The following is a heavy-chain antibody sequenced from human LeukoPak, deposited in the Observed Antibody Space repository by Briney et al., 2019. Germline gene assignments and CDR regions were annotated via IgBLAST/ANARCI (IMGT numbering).Heavy chain of an antibody. D-gene: IGHD4-17*01. V-gene: IGHV4-59*01. J-gene: IGHJ4*02. CDR1: GGSISSYY. Sequence: KPSETLSLTCTVSGGSISSYYWSWIRQPPGKGLEWIGYIYYSGSTNYNPSLKSRVTISVDTSKNQFSLKLSSVTAADTAVYYCARRVYGDYFDYWGQGTLVTVSS. CDR3: ARRVYGDYFDY. CDR2: IYYSGST.